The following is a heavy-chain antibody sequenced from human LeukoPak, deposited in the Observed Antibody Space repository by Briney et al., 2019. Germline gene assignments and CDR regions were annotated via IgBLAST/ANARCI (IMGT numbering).Heavy chain of an antibody. D-gene: IGHD3-16*01. CDR1: GYSFSIYW. V-gene: IGHV5-51*01. J-gene: IGHJ4*02. CDR3: ARVSYDYIWAIICYFDY. CDR2: IFPGDSDT. Sequence: GESLKISCKGSGYSFSIYWIGWVRQMPGKGLGWMGIIFPGDSDTRDSPSFQGQVTFSADKSISTAYLQWSSLKASDTAMFYCARVSYDYIWAIICYFDYWGQGTLVTVSS.